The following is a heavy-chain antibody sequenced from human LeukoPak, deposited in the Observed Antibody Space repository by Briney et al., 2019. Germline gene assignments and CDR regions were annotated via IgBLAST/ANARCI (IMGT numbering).Heavy chain of an antibody. CDR1: GYTFTSYD. CDR2: MNPNSGNT. CDR3: ARTFRGYCSSTSCDENWFDP. Sequence: GASVKVSCKASGYTFTSYDINWVRQATGQGLEWMGWMNPNSGNTGYAQKFQGRVTITRNTPISTAYMELSSLRSEDTAVYYCARTFRGYCSSTSCDENWFDPWGQGTLVTVSS. D-gene: IGHD2-2*01. V-gene: IGHV1-8*03. J-gene: IGHJ5*02.